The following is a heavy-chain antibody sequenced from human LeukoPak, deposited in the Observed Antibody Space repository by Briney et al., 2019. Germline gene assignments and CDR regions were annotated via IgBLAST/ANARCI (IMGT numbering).Heavy chain of an antibody. V-gene: IGHV3-33*08. CDR2: IWYDGSNK. D-gene: IGHD2-21*01. J-gene: IGHJ4*02. CDR1: GFTFSSYW. CDR3: ARDGGARGGSFDY. Sequence: GGSLRLSCAASGFTFSSYWMSWVRQAPGKGLEWVAVIWYDGSNKYYADSVKGRFTISRDNSKNTLYLQMNSLRAEDTAVYYCARDGGARGGSFDYWGQGTLVTVSS.